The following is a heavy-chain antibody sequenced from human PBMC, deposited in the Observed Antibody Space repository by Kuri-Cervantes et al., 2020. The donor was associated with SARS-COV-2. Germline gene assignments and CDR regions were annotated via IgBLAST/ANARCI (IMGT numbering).Heavy chain of an antibody. Sequence: GESLKISCATSGFRFTRVAMTWVRQAPGKGLEWVSTISGNGVATYYADSVKGRFTISRDNSKNTLYLQMNSLRAEDTAVYYCARDEDSGSYYPDAFDIWGQGTMVTVSS. CDR1: GFRFTRVA. V-gene: IGHV3-23*01. CDR3: ARDEDSGSYYPDAFDI. J-gene: IGHJ3*02. D-gene: IGHD1-26*01. CDR2: ISGNGVAT.